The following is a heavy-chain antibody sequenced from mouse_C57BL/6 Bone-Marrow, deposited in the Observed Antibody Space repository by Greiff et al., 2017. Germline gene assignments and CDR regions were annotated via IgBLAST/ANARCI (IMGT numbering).Heavy chain of an antibody. CDR3: AGDSLDYEAFAY. V-gene: IGHV1-69*01. D-gene: IGHD2-4*01. J-gene: IGHJ3*01. CDR1: GYTFTSYW. CDR2: IDPSASYT. Sequence: VQLQQPGAELVMPGASVKLSCKASGYTFTSYWMHWVKQRPGQGLEWIGEIDPSASYTNYNQKFKGKFTLTVDKSSSTAYMQLSSLTSEDSAVYYCAGDSLDYEAFAYWGQGALVTVSA.